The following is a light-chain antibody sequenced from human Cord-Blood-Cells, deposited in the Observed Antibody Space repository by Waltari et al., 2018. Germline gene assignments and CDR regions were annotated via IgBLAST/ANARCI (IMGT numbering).Light chain of an antibody. Sequence: DIQMTQSPSTLSASVGDRVTITCRASQSISSWLAWYQQKPGKAPKLLIYDASSLESGVPSRFSSSGSCTEFTLTISSLQPDDFATYYCQQYNSYSPYTFGHGTKLEIK. CDR2: DAS. CDR1: QSISSW. J-gene: IGKJ2*01. CDR3: QQYNSYSPYT. V-gene: IGKV1-5*01.